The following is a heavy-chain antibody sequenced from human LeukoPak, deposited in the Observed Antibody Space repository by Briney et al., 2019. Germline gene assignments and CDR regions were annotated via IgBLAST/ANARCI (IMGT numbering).Heavy chain of an antibody. D-gene: IGHD6-13*01. CDR3: ARTGEVRSSWYSYRYFDY. Sequence: PAETLSLTCTVSGGSISEYRWTWIRQPPGKGQEWIGYISDSGSSTYNASLKMRVTISVDTSKNQFSLRWTSVTAAETAVYYCARTGEVRSSWYSYRYFDYWGQGTLVTVSS. CDR2: ISDSGSS. J-gene: IGHJ4*02. V-gene: IGHV4-59*01. CDR1: GGSISEYR.